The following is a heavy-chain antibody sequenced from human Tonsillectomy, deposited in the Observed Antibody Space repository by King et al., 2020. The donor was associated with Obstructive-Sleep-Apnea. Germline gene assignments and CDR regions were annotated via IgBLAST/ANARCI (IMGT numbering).Heavy chain of an antibody. CDR1: GGSISGYY. CDR3: ARQASSSLTLGWFDP. Sequence: VQLQESGPGLVKPSETLSLTCTVSGGSISGYYWSWIRQPPGKGMEWIAYIYSSGSTRYNPSLKRRVTISVDTSKNQFSLKMKSVTAADTAVYYCARQASSSLTLGWFDPWGQGTLVTVSS. D-gene: IGHD6-13*01. J-gene: IGHJ5*02. CDR2: IYSSGST. V-gene: IGHV4-59*08.